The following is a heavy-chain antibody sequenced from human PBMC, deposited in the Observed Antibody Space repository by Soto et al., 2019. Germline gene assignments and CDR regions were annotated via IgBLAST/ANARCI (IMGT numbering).Heavy chain of an antibody. CDR3: ARGGYYDSSGALNYYFYGMNV. J-gene: IGHJ6*02. D-gene: IGHD3-22*01. CDR1: GCTFTSYG. V-gene: IGHV1-18*01. CDR2: ISPYDGYT. Sequence: QVQLVQSGAEVKKPGASVKVSCKASGCTFTSYGINWVRQAPGQGLEWLGWISPYDGYTHYAQILQGRVSMTTDTSTKTAYMELRSLRSDDTAMYYCARGGYYDSSGALNYYFYGMNVWGQGTTVTVSS.